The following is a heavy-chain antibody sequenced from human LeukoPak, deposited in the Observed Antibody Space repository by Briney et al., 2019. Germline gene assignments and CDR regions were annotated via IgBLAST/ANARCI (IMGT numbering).Heavy chain of an antibody. CDR1: GYTFTGYY. Sequence: GASVKVSCKASGYTFTGYYMHWVRQAPGQGLEWMGWINPNSGGTNYAQKFQGRVTMTRDTSISTAYMELSRLRSDDTAVYYCAREAKTGVDTAMVTLDYWGQGTLVTVSS. CDR2: INPNSGGT. CDR3: AREAKTGVDTAMVTLDY. J-gene: IGHJ4*02. V-gene: IGHV1-2*02. D-gene: IGHD5-18*01.